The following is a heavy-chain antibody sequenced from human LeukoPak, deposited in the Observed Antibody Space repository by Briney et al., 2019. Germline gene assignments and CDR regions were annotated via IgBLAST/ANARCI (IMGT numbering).Heavy chain of an antibody. D-gene: IGHD6-13*01. Sequence: SGPTLVEPTQTLTLTCTFSGFSLSTSGVGVGWIRQPPGKALEWLALIYWDDDKRYSPSLKSRLTITKDTSKNQVVLTMTNMDPVDTATYYCAHRQQLIAAAAFDPWGQGTLVTVSS. CDR1: GFSLSTSGVG. J-gene: IGHJ5*02. CDR3: AHRQQLIAAAAFDP. V-gene: IGHV2-5*02. CDR2: IYWDDDK.